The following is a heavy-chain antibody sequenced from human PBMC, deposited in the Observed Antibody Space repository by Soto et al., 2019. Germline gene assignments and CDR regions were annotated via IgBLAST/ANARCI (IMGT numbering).Heavy chain of an antibody. CDR2: ISGSGGST. J-gene: IGHJ6*02. V-gene: IGHV3-23*01. D-gene: IGHD5-18*01. CDR3: ASVDTALDGMDV. Sequence: GGSLRLSCAASGFTFSSYAMGWVRQAPGKGLEWVSAISGSGGSTYYADSVKGRFTISRDNSKNTLYLQMNSLRAEDTAVYYCASVDTALDGMDVWGQGTTVTVSS. CDR1: GFTFSSYA.